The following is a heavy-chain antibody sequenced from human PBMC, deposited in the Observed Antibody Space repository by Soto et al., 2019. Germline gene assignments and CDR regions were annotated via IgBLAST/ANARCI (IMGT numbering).Heavy chain of an antibody. Sequence: QVTLKESGPVLVKPTETLTLTCTVSGLSLSNGRLGVSWIRQPPGKTLEWHEHIFSNDDKSYSTSLKSRLTISKDTSRSQVVLTMTNMDPVDSATYYCALIKDCSRTDCYLASFDPWGQGTLVTVSS. D-gene: IGHD2-2*01. CDR2: IFSNDDK. CDR1: GLSLSNGRLG. CDR3: ALIKDCSRTDCYLASFDP. J-gene: IGHJ5*02. V-gene: IGHV2-26*01.